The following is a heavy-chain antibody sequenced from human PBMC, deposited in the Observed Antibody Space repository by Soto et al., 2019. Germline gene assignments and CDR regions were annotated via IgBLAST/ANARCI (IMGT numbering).Heavy chain of an antibody. CDR2: ISGDGGGT. CDR3: AKDISWGIAAADTVFDY. CDR1: GFTFDDYA. Sequence: GGSLRLSCAASGFTFDDYAMHWVRQAPGKGLEWVSLISGDGGGTYYADSVKGRFTISRDNSKNSLYLQMNSLRTEDTALYYCAKDISWGIAAADTVFDYWGQGTLVTVSS. V-gene: IGHV3-43*02. J-gene: IGHJ4*02. D-gene: IGHD6-13*01.